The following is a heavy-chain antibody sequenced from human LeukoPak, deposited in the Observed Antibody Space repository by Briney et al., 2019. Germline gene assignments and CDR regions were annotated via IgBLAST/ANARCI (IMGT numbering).Heavy chain of an antibody. D-gene: IGHD5-12*01. Sequence: PSETLSLTCAVYGGSFSGYYWSWIRQPPGKGLEWIGEINHSGSSNYNPSLKSRVTISVDTSKNQFSLKLSSVTAADTAVYYCARDQTLGGYGELDYWGQGTLVTVSS. V-gene: IGHV4-34*01. CDR1: GGSFSGYY. CDR2: INHSGSS. CDR3: ARDQTLGGYGELDY. J-gene: IGHJ4*02.